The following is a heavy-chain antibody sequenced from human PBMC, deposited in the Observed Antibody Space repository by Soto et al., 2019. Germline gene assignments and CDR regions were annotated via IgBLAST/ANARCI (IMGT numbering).Heavy chain of an antibody. D-gene: IGHD2-15*01. CDR3: ARGFGGPNY. CDR2: ISSGSTTI. Sequence: LILSCAASGFNFSRYSMKWVRQAPGKGLEWVSYISSGSTTIYYADSLKGRFTISRDNANNSLYLRMNSLRDEDTAVYYFARGFGGPNYWGHGTLVTVSS. V-gene: IGHV3-48*02. J-gene: IGHJ4*01. CDR1: GFNFSRYS.